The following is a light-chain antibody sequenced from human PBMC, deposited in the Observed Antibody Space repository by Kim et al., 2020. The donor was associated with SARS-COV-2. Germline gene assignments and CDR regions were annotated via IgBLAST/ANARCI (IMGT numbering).Light chain of an antibody. V-gene: IGKV3-11*01. CDR2: DAS. CDR1: QSVSSY. Sequence: ETVLTQSPATLSLSPGERATLSCRASQSVSSYLAWYQQKPGQAPRLLIYDASNRATGIPARFSGSGSGTDFTLTISSLEPEDIAVYYCQQRGNWPPTFGQGTKVDIK. CDR3: QQRGNWPPT. J-gene: IGKJ1*01.